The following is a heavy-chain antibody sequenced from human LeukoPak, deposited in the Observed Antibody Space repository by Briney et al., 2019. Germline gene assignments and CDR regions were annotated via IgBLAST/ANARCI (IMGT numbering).Heavy chain of an antibody. CDR2: FYPGDSDT. J-gene: IGHJ4*02. CDR3: ARHRVGATNFDY. D-gene: IGHD1-26*01. V-gene: IGHV5-51*01. Sequence: GESLKISCKGSGYTFSSYWIGWVRQMPGKGLEWMGIFYPGDSDTRYSPSFQGQVTISTDKSISTAYLQWTSLKASDTAMYYCARHRVGATNFDYWGQGTLAAVSS. CDR1: GYTFSSYW.